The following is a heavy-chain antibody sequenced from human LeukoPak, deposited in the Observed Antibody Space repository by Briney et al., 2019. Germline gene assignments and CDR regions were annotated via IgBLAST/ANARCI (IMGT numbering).Heavy chain of an antibody. J-gene: IGHJ1*01. V-gene: IGHV4-34*01. CDR2: INHSGST. CDR3: ARGHSSIGYFQH. CDR1: GGSFSGYY. Sequence: SETLSLTCAVYGGSFSGYYWSWIRQPPGKGLEWIGEINHSGSTNYNPSLKSRVTISVDTSKNRFSLKLSSVTAADTAVYYCARGHSSIGYFQHWGQGTLVTVSS.